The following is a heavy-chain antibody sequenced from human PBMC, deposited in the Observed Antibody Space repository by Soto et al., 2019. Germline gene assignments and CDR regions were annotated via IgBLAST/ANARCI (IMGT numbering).Heavy chain of an antibody. CDR3: ANLKGVVVPAAPYYYGMDV. V-gene: IGHV1-69*13. D-gene: IGHD2-2*01. J-gene: IGHJ6*02. CDR1: GGTFSSYA. CDR2: IIPIFGTA. Sequence: GASVKVSCKASGGTFSSYAISWVRQAPGQGLEWMGGIIPIFGTANYAQKFQGRVTITADESTSTAYMELSSLRSEDTAVYYCANLKGVVVPAAPYYYGMDVWGQGTTVTVSS.